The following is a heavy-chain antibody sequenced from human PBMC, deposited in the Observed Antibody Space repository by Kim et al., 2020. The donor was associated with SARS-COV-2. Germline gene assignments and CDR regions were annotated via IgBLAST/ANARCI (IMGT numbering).Heavy chain of an antibody. CDR3: AKDKKVGAKLRYYYMDV. Sequence: AKGRFTNSRDKAKNTLYLQMNSRRAEDTAVYYCAKDKKVGAKLRYYYMDVWGKGTTVTVSS. D-gene: IGHD1-26*01. V-gene: IGHV3-30*02. J-gene: IGHJ6*03.